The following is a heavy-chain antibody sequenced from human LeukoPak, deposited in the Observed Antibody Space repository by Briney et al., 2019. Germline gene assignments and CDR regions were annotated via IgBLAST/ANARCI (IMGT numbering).Heavy chain of an antibody. CDR1: GFTFSSYS. Sequence: PGGSLRLSCAASGFTFSSYSMNWVRQAPGEGLEWVSYISSSSSTIYYADSVKGRFTISRDNAKNSLYLHMNSLKDEDTAVYYCARGALDFDYWGQGTLVTVSS. CDR3: ARGALDFDY. J-gene: IGHJ4*02. CDR2: ISSSSSTI. V-gene: IGHV3-48*02.